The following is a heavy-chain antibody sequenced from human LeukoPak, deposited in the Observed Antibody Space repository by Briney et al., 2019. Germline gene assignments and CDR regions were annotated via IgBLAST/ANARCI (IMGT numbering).Heavy chain of an antibody. CDR2: ISTSSSYI. J-gene: IGHJ4*02. CDR3: AKLEPSYYYFDY. V-gene: IGHV3-21*04. D-gene: IGHD1-1*01. Sequence: GGSLRLSCAASGFTFNNYGMNWVRQTPGKGLEWVSSISTSSSYIYYADSVKGRFTISRDNSKNTLYLQMNSLRAEDTAVYYCAKLEPSYYYFDYWGQGTLVTVSS. CDR1: GFTFNNYG.